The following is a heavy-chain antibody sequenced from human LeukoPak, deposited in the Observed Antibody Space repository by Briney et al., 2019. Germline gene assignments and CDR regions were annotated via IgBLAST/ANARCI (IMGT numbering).Heavy chain of an antibody. V-gene: IGHV4-39*01. J-gene: IGHJ4*02. CDR3: ARQISASSGWRNFDY. CDR2: IYYTGST. D-gene: IGHD6-19*01. Sequence: LEXXXSIYYTGSTYTNPSLKSRVTVSVDTSKNQFSLTLSSVTAADTAMYYCARQISASSGWRNFDYWGQGTLVTVSS.